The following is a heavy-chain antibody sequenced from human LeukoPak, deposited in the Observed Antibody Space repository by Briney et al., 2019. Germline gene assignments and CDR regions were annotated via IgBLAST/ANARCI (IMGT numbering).Heavy chain of an antibody. J-gene: IGHJ4*02. V-gene: IGHV3-21*01. Sequence: KSGGSLRLSCAASGFTFSSYSMNWVRQAPGKGLEWVSSISSSSSYIYYADSVKGRFTISRDNAKNSLYLQMNSLRAEDTAVYYCARDFQYCSSTSCYDLRDFDYWGQGTLVTVSS. D-gene: IGHD2-2*01. CDR2: ISSSSSYI. CDR3: ARDFQYCSSTSCYDLRDFDY. CDR1: GFTFSSYS.